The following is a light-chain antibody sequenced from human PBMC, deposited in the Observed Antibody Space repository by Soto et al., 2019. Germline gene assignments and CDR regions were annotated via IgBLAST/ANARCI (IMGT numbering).Light chain of an antibody. CDR2: GAS. CDR3: QQYNNWPKIT. Sequence: IQLTQSPSSLSASVGDRVTITCRASQGVRSYLAWYQQKPGKAPNLLIYGASTLQSGVPSRFSGSGSGTDFTLTISSLQSEDFALYYCQQYNNWPKITFGQGTRLEIK. J-gene: IGKJ5*01. V-gene: IGKV1-9*01. CDR1: QGVRSY.